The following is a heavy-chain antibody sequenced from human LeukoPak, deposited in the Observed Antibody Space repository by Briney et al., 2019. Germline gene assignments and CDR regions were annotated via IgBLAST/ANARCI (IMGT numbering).Heavy chain of an antibody. Sequence: ASVKVSCKASGYKFSNFGTSWVRQAPGQGLEWMGWISAHNGNTNYAQSFQGRVTMTTDTSTNTAYLDLKSLRSDDTAVYYCARALSTTSCCYGLDVWGQGSTVTVS. V-gene: IGHV1-18*01. D-gene: IGHD2-2*01. CDR1: GYKFSNFG. CDR3: ARALSTTSCCYGLDV. J-gene: IGHJ6*02. CDR2: ISAHNGNT.